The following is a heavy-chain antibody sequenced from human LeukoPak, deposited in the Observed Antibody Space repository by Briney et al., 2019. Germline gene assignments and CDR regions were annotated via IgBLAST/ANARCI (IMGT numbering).Heavy chain of an antibody. D-gene: IGHD2-15*01. CDR1: RGSISLYH. CDR3: ARGDFSGGYCYDY. CDR2: IYYSGST. J-gene: IGHJ4*02. V-gene: IGHV4-59*01. Sequence: SETPSPTCTVSRGSISLYHWSWIRQPPGKGLELIGHIYYSGSTNYNPSLKSRVTISIDTSKNQFSLKLSSVTAADTAVYYCARGDFSGGYCYDYWGQGTLVTVSS.